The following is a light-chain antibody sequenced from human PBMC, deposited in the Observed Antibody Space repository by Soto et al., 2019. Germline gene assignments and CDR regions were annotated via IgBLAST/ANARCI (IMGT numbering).Light chain of an antibody. J-gene: IGKJ2*01. V-gene: IGKV1-5*03. CDR3: QHSNSYPYT. Sequence: DIQMTQSPSTLSAAVGDSVTITFRASQTISNWLAWYQQRPGKAPNLLIYKASSLDSGVSSRFSGSGVGTEFTLTISSLQPDDFATYYCQHSNSYPYTFGQGTKLEIK. CDR1: QTISNW. CDR2: KAS.